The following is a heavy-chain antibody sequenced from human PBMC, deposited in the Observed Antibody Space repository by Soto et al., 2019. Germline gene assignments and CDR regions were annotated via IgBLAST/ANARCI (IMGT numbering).Heavy chain of an antibody. D-gene: IGHD3-16*01. Sequence: PWGSLRLSCAASGFKFSNYAMSWVRQAPGKGLEWVSLISATGGGTYYADSVKDRFTISRDNSHNTLYLQVHSLTAEDTAVYYCAKDRRAGGNSAFYFDFWGQGAQVTVSS. CDR3: AKDRRAGGNSAFYFDF. CDR2: ISATGGGT. CDR1: GFKFSNYA. J-gene: IGHJ4*02. V-gene: IGHV3-23*01.